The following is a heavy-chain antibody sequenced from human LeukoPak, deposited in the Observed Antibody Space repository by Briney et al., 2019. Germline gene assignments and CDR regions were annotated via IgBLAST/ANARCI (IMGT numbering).Heavy chain of an antibody. CDR3: ARRDYYDSSGFAFGI. J-gene: IGHJ3*02. V-gene: IGHV4-38-2*01. CDR2: IYHSGST. CDR1: GYSISSGYY. D-gene: IGHD3-22*01. Sequence: SETLSLTCAVSGYSISSGYYWGWIRQPPGKGLEWIGSIYHSGSTYYNPSLKSRVTISVDTSKNQFSLKLSSVTAADTAVYYCARRDYYDSSGFAFGIWGQGTMVTVSS.